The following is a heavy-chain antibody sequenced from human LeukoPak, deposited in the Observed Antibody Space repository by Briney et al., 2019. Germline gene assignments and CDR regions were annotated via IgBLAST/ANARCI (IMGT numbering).Heavy chain of an antibody. J-gene: IGHJ3*02. CDR3: ARQGRIVVVTTTHDAFDI. CDR1: GYSFTTYW. V-gene: IGHV5-51*01. CDR2: IYPGDSDA. D-gene: IGHD2-21*02. Sequence: GESLKISCTGFGYSFTTYWIGWVRQMPGRGLEWMGIIYPGDSDARYSPSLQGQVTISVDKSISTAYLQWSSLKASDTAMYYCARQGRIVVVTTTHDAFDIWGQGTMVTVSS.